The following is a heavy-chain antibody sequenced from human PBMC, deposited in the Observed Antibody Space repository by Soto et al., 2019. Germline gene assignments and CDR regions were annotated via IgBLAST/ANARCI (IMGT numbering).Heavy chain of an antibody. D-gene: IGHD3-16*01. V-gene: IGHV3-66*01. CDR3: ARDPWAADY. J-gene: IGHJ4*02. CDR1: GFTVSTKY. Sequence: EVQLVESGGGLVQPGGSLRLSCAASGFTVSTKYMSWVRQAPGKGLEWVSVIYSGGSTFYADYVRGRVTISRDNSKNTVNLQMNSLRAEDTAVYYCARDPWAADYWGQGTLVTVSS. CDR2: IYSGGST.